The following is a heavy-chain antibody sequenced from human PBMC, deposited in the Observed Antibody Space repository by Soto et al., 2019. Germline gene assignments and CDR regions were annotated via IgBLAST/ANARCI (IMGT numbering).Heavy chain of an antibody. CDR1: GGSISSSNW. CDR3: ASRYCISTSCYVGYYGMDV. J-gene: IGHJ6*02. V-gene: IGHV4-4*02. CDR2: IYHSGST. Sequence: QVQLQVSGPGLVKPSGTLSLTCAVSGGSISSSNWWSWVRQPPGKGLEWIGEIYHSGSTNYNPSLKSRVTISVDKSKSQFSLKLSSVTAADTAVYYCASRYCISTSCYVGYYGMDVWGQGTTVTVSS. D-gene: IGHD2-2*01.